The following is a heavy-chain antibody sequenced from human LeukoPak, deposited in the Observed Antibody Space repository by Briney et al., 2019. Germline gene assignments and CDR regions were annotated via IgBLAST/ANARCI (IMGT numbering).Heavy chain of an antibody. D-gene: IGHD3-10*01. J-gene: IGHJ3*02. CDR1: GYSFTIYW. Sequence: GESLKISCKGSGYSFTIYWIGWVRQMPGKGLEWMGIIYPGDSDTRYSPSFQGQVTISADKSISTAYLQWSSLKASDTAMYYCARPRTYYYGSGSPDAFDIWGQGTMVTVSS. CDR2: IYPGDSDT. CDR3: ARPRTYYYGSGSPDAFDI. V-gene: IGHV5-51*01.